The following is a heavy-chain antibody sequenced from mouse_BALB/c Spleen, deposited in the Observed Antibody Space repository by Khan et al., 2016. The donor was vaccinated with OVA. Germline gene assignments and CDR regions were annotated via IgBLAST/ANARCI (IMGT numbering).Heavy chain of an antibody. V-gene: IGHV5-6-3*01. CDR2: INSNGGTS. D-gene: IGHD2-2*01. J-gene: IGHJ1*01. Sequence: EVELVESGGGLVQPGGSLKLSCAASGFTFSAYGMSWVRQTPDKRLELVATINSNGGTSYYPDSVKGRFTISRDNAKNTLHLQMSSLKSEDTAMYYCASSYYGYDEGYWDFDVWGAGTTVTVSS. CDR3: ASSYYGYDEGYWDFDV. CDR1: GFTFSAYG.